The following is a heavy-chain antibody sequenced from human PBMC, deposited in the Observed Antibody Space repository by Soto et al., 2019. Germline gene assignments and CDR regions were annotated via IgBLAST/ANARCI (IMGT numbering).Heavy chain of an antibody. J-gene: IGHJ4*02. CDR1: GFTFSSYA. CDR2: ISYDGSSK. D-gene: IGHD3-22*01. Sequence: GGSLRLSCAASGFTFSSYAMHWVRQAPGKGLEWVAVISYDGSSKFYADSVKGRFTISRDNSKNTLYLQMNSLRTEDTAVYYCARRSRGYYLDLAYWXQGTLVTVSS. V-gene: IGHV3-30-3*01. CDR3: ARRSRGYYLDLAY.